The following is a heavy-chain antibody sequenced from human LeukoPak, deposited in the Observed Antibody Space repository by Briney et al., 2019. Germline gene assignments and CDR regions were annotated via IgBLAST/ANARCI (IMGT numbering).Heavy chain of an antibody. Sequence: GESLKISCKGSGYSFTSYWSGLVRQMPGKGLEWMRIIYPGDSDTRYSPSFQGQVTISADKSISTAYLQWSSLKASDTAMYYCARHIRYCSSTSCYFSWLDPWGQGTLVTVSS. CDR1: GYSFTSYW. CDR3: ARHIRYCSSTSCYFSWLDP. J-gene: IGHJ5*02. CDR2: IYPGDSDT. V-gene: IGHV5-51*01. D-gene: IGHD2-2*01.